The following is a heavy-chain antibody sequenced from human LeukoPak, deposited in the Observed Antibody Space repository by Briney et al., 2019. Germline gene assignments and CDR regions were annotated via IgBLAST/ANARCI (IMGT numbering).Heavy chain of an antibody. J-gene: IGHJ4*02. V-gene: IGHV3-21*01. D-gene: IGHD4-17*01. CDR1: GFTVSSNY. Sequence: GGSLRLSCAASGFTVSSNYMSWVRQAPGKGLEWVSSISSSSSYIYYADSVKGRFTISRDNAKNSLYLQMNSLRAEDTAVYYCARGATVIDWGQGTLVTVSS. CDR2: ISSSSSYI. CDR3: ARGATVID.